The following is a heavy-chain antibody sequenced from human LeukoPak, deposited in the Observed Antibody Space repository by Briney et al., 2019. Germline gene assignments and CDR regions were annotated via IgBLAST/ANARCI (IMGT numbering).Heavy chain of an antibody. D-gene: IGHD6-6*01. J-gene: IGHJ6*03. CDR1: GYTFTSYG. V-gene: IGHV1-18*01. CDR3: AREGGIARPPYLYYYIDV. Sequence: ASVKVSCKASGYTFTSYGISWVRQAPGQGLEWMGWISAYNGNTNYAQKLQGRVTMTTDTSTSTAYMELRSLRSDDTAVYYCAREGGIARPPYLYYYIDVWGKGTTVTVSS. CDR2: ISAYNGNT.